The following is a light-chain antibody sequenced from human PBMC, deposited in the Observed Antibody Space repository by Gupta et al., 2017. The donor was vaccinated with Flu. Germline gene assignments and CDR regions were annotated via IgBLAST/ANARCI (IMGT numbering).Light chain of an antibody. J-gene: IGKJ3*01. Sequence: TLSVSPGERATLSCRASQIVSSNLAWYQQKPGQAPRLLMDGASIRATGVPARFSGSGSGTEFTLTISSLESEDLAIYYCQDYIDWPPVFAFGHGTKVDIK. CDR2: GAS. CDR1: QIVSSN. V-gene: IGKV3-15*01. CDR3: QDYIDWPPVFA.